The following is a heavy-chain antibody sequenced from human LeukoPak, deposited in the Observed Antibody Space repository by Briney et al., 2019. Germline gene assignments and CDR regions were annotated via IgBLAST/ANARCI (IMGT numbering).Heavy chain of an antibody. CDR3: TREVSTVTFDY. D-gene: IGHD4-17*01. CDR2: IYYNGLT. V-gene: IGHV4-59*02. Sequence: PSETLSLTCTVSGGSVSHYYWTWIRQTPGKGLDWIGYIYYNGLTSYNPSLRSRVSLSVDTAKNQLSLKLTSMTAADTAVYYCTREVSTVTFDYWGHGTLVTVSS. J-gene: IGHJ4*01. CDR1: GGSVSHYY.